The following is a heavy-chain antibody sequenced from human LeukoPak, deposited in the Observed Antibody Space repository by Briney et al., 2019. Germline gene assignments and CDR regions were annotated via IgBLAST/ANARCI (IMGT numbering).Heavy chain of an antibody. J-gene: IGHJ4*02. D-gene: IGHD3-22*01. Sequence: GASVKVSCKASGYTFTSCDINWVRQATGQGVEWMGWMNPNSGNTGYAQKFQGRVTMTRNTSISTAYMELSSLRSEDTAVYYCARSRSYYYDSSGYSDYWGQGTLVTVSS. V-gene: IGHV1-8*01. CDR3: ARSRSYYYDSSGYSDY. CDR1: GYTFTSCD. CDR2: MNPNSGNT.